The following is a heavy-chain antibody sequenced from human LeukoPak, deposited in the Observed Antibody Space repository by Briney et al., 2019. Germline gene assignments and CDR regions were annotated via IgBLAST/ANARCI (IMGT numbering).Heavy chain of an antibody. CDR2: INAGNGNT. J-gene: IGHJ4*02. D-gene: IGHD1-26*01. Sequence: ASVKVSCKASGYTFTSYAMHWVRQAPGQRLEWMGWINAGNGNTKYSQEFQGRVTITRDTSASTAYMELRSLRSDDTAVYYCASGSYQGVYFDYWGQGTLVTVSS. V-gene: IGHV1-3*01. CDR1: GYTFTSYA. CDR3: ASGSYQGVYFDY.